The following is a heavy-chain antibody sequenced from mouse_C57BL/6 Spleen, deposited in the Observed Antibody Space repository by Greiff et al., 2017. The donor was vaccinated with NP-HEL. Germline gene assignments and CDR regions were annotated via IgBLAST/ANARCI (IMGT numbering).Heavy chain of an antibody. CDR1: GYTFTDYN. Sequence: EVQLQQSGPELVKPGASVKIPCKASGYTFTDYNMDWVKQSHGKSLEWIGDINPNNGGTIYNQKFKGKATLTVDKSSSTAYMELLSLTSEDTAVYYCARGKLLRSLWYFDVWGTGTTVTFSS. V-gene: IGHV1-18*01. D-gene: IGHD1-1*01. CDR2: INPNNGGT. CDR3: ARGKLLRSLWYFDV. J-gene: IGHJ1*03.